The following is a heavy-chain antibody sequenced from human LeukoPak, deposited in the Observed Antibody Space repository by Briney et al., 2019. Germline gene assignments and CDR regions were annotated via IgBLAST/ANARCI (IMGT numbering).Heavy chain of an antibody. Sequence: GGSLRLSCATSGFTFSNYWMTWVRQAPGRWLEWVANMKGDGSEQFYADSVKGRFTISRDNAKNSLYLQMNSLRVEDTAVYYCAKVAKQQLVFFDYWGQGTLVTVSS. CDR3: AKVAKQQLVFFDY. V-gene: IGHV3-7*01. D-gene: IGHD6-13*01. J-gene: IGHJ4*02. CDR2: MKGDGSEQ. CDR1: GFTFSNYW.